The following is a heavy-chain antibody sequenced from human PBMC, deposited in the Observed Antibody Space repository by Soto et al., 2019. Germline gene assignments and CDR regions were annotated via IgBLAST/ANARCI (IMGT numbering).Heavy chain of an antibody. Sequence: GGSLRLSCAASGFTFSNYGMHWVRQAPGKGLEWVAVIRNDGSNEYYADSVKGRFTISRDNPKHTLYLQMNSLRAEDTAVYYCAKGPAGGDTHRSADYWGQGALVIVSS. J-gene: IGHJ4*02. V-gene: IGHV3-30*18. CDR3: AKGPAGGDTHRSADY. CDR1: GFTFSNYG. D-gene: IGHD3-16*01. CDR2: IRNDGSNE.